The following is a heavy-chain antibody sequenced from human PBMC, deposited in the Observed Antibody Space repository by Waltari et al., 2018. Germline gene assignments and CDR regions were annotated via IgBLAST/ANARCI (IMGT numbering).Heavy chain of an antibody. CDR3: ARVVSRNWFDP. V-gene: IGHV4-39*07. CDR2: T. Sequence: TYYNPSLKSRVTISVDTSKNQFSLKLSSVTAADTAVYYCARVVSRNWFDPWGQGTLVTVSS. J-gene: IGHJ5*02.